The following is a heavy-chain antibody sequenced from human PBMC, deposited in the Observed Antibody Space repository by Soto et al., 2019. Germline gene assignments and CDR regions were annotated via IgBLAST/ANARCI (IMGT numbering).Heavy chain of an antibody. D-gene: IGHD5-18*01. V-gene: IGHV4-4*07. J-gene: IGHJ5*02. CDR3: ARDRGYRSGSFGS. CDR2: IYSDGTT. Sequence: SETLYLTCIVSGGSISGYYWSWIRQPAGKELEWIGRIYSDGTTNYNPSLKGRGTMSVDTSKKQISLKLTSVTAADTAMYYCARDRGYRSGSFGSWGQG. CDR1: GGSISGYY.